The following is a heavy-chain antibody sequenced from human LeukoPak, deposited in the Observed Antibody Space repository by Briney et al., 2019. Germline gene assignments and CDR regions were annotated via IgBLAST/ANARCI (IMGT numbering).Heavy chain of an antibody. J-gene: IGHJ4*02. Sequence: SETLSLTCTVSGGSISGSFWSWIRQPPGKGLEWIGYIHYTGSFKPNPSLKSRVSLSVDTSKNQFSLRLTSVTAADTAVYYCARAGLRDGSGSYYNSDYWGQGTLVTVSS. CDR3: ARAGLRDGSGSYYNSDY. D-gene: IGHD3-10*01. CDR1: GGSISGSF. CDR2: IHYTGSF. V-gene: IGHV4-59*01.